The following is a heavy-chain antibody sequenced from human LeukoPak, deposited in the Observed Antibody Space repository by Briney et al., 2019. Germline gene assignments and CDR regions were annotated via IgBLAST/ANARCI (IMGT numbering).Heavy chain of an antibody. V-gene: IGHV4-59*08. CDR1: GGSISSYY. CDR3: ARHAGDGYKNENWFDP. D-gene: IGHD5-24*01. J-gene: IGHJ5*02. Sequence: SETLSLTCTVSGGSISSYYWSWIRQPPGKGLEWIGYIYYSGSTNYNLSLKSRVTISVDTSKNQFSLKLSSVTAADTAVYYCARHAGDGYKNENWFDPWGQGTLVTVSS. CDR2: IYYSGST.